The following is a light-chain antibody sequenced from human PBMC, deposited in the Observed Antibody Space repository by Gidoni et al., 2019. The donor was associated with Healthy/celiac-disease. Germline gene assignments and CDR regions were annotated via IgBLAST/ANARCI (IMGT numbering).Light chain of an antibody. CDR3: QQYNNWHTWT. Sequence: EIVMTHSPATLSVSPGERATLSCRASQSVSSNLAWYQQKPGQAPRLLIYGASTRATGIPARFSGSGSGTEFNLTISSLQSEDFAVYYCQQYNNWHTWTFGQGTKVEIK. V-gene: IGKV3-15*01. CDR1: QSVSSN. CDR2: GAS. J-gene: IGKJ1*01.